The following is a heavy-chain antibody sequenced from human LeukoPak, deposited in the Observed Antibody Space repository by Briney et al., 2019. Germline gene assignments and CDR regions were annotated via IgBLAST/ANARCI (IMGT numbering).Heavy chain of an antibody. CDR2: INAGNGNT. D-gene: IGHD1-26*01. J-gene: IGHJ4*02. V-gene: IGHV1-3*01. CDR1: GYTFTSYA. CDR3: AIDLNIVGAKWNYFDY. Sequence: ASVKVSCKASGYTFTSYAMHWVRQAPGQRLEWMRWINAGNGNTKYSQKFQGRVTITRDTSASTAYLELISLRSEDTAVYYCAIDLNIVGAKWNYFDYWGQGTLVTVSS.